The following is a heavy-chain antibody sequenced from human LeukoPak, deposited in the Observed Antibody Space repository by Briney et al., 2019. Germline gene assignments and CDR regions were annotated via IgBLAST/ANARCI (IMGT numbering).Heavy chain of an antibody. V-gene: IGHV3-48*03. CDR3: AKDIGSYYDY. CDR1: GFTFRSYE. CDR2: LSSSGSAF. Sequence: GGSLRLSCEDSGFTFRSYEMNWVRQAPGKGLEWIAYLSSSGSAFSYADSVKGRFTIARDNAKNSVYLEMNSLRADDTAVYYCAKDIGSYYDYWGQGILVTVSS. J-gene: IGHJ4*02. D-gene: IGHD3-10*01.